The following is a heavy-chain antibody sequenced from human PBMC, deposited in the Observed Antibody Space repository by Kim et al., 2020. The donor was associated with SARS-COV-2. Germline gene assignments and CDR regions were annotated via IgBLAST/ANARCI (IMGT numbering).Heavy chain of an antibody. CDR1: GGSISSSNW. CDR2: IYHSGST. V-gene: IGHV4-4*02. D-gene: IGHD2-15*01. Sequence: SETLSLTCAVSGGSISSSNWWSLVRQPPGKGLEWIGEIYHSGSTNYNPSLKSRVTISVDKSKNQFSLKLSSVTAADTAVYYCARVIVLSRNNWFDTWGQGTLVTFSS. CDR3: ARVIVLSRNNWFDT. J-gene: IGHJ5*02.